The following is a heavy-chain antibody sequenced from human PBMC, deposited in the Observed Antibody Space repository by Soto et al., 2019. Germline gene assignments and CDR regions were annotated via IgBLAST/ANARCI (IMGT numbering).Heavy chain of an antibody. J-gene: IGHJ3*02. CDR2: INPATGAA. V-gene: IGHV1-2*02. CDR3: ARGGGVGVAGSAAFDM. CDR1: GYPVTAYY. D-gene: IGHD3-3*01. Sequence: QLHLVQSGAVVKKPGASVTVSCSASGYPVTAYYMHWVRQAPGRGLEWMGGINPATGAAKYTQTFPGRVNLDRDPSKGSVFMELSGLTSEDTAVFYWARGGGVGVAGSAAFDMWGQGTLVTVSS.